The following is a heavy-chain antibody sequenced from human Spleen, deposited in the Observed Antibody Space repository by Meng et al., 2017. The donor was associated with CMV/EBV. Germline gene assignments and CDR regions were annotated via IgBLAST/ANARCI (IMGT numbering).Heavy chain of an antibody. V-gene: IGHV3-38-3*01. CDR2: ISGGST. J-gene: IGHJ4*02. CDR1: GFTVSSNE. CDR3: ARDHGVGSSSTSNSVAY. D-gene: IGHD6-6*01. Sequence: GGSLRLSCAASGFTVSSNEMSWVRQAPGKGLEWVSSISGGSTYYADSRKGRFTISRDNSKNTLHLQMNSLRAEDTAVYYCARDHGVGSSSTSNSVAYWGQGTLVTVSS.